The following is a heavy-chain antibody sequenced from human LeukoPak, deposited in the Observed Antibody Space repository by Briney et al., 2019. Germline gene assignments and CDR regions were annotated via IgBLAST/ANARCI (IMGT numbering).Heavy chain of an antibody. V-gene: IGHV1-2*02. CDR2: INPNSGDT. J-gene: IGHJ6*02. CDR1: GFTFTAYY. D-gene: IGHD1-26*01. Sequence: ASVKVSCKASGFTFTAYYMHWVRQAPGQGLEWMGWINPNSGDTNSAQKFQGRVTMTRDTSITTAYMEMRGLRSDDTAMYYCARDWSGSYYALGRGGSYGMDVWGQGTTVTVSS. CDR3: ARDWSGSYYALGRGGSYGMDV.